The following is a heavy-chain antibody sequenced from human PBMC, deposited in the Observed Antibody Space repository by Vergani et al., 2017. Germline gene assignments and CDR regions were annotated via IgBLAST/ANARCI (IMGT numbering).Heavy chain of an antibody. CDR3: TKAGQYDSDNFHDS. J-gene: IGHJ1*01. D-gene: IGHD3-22*01. V-gene: IGHV3-30*02. CDR1: GFTFRIYG. CDR2: IRYDGTKR. Sequence: QVQLVESGGGVVQPGGSLRLSCIASGFTFRIYGMHWVRQAPGKGLEWVAFIRYDGTKRFYGDYVKVRFTISRDNSQTTVFLQMNSLRADDSAVYYCTKAGQYDSDNFHDSWGQGALVTVAS.